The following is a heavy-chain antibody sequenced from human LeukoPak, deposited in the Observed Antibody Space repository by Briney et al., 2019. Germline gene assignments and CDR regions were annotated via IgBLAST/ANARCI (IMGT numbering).Heavy chain of an antibody. D-gene: IGHD3-9*01. V-gene: IGHV1-58*01. Sequence: PSVKVSCKASGFTFTSSAVQWVRQARGQRLEWIGWIVVGSGNTNYAQKFQERVTITRDMSTSTAYMELSSLRSEDTAVYYCAASGFDWLLGTYYFDYWGQGTLVTVSS. CDR1: GFTFTSSA. J-gene: IGHJ4*02. CDR3: AASGFDWLLGTYYFDY. CDR2: IVVGSGNT.